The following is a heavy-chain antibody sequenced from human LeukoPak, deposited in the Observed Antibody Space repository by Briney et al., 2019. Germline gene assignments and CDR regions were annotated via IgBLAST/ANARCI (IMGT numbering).Heavy chain of an antibody. Sequence: ASVKVSCKASGFTFTDYYIHWVRQAPGQGLEWMGWVNPNSGGTNYAQMFQGRVTMTSDTSISTAYMELSRLTSDDTAVYYCARDSYGGNWSLGYWGQGTLVTVSS. CDR1: GFTFTDYY. D-gene: IGHD4-23*01. CDR3: ARDSYGGNWSLGY. V-gene: IGHV1-2*02. J-gene: IGHJ4*02. CDR2: VNPNSGGT.